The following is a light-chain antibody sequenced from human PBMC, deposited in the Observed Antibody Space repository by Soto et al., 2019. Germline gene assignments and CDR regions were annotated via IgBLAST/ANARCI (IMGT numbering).Light chain of an antibody. V-gene: IGKV3-11*01. J-gene: IGKJ5*01. CDR1: QSVSSY. CDR2: DAS. CDR3: QQRSNWTTT. Sequence: EIVLTQSPATPSLSPGERATLSCRASQSVSSYLAWYQQKPGQAPRLLIYDASNRATGIPARFSGSGSGTDFTLTISSLENEDFAVYDCQQRSNWTTTFGQGTRLEIK.